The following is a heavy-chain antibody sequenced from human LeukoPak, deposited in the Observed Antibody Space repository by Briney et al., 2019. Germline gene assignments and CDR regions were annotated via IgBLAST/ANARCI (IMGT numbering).Heavy chain of an antibody. CDR1: GFTFSSYW. J-gene: IGHJ4*02. CDR2: INSDGSST. CDR3: ARESSGQAYDY. Sequence: GGSLRLSCAASGFTFSSYWMHWVRQAPGKGLVWVSRINSDGSSTSYADSVKGRFTISRDNAKNTLYLQMNSLRAEDTAVYYCARESSGQAYDYWGQGTLVTVSS. D-gene: IGHD6-19*01. V-gene: IGHV3-74*01.